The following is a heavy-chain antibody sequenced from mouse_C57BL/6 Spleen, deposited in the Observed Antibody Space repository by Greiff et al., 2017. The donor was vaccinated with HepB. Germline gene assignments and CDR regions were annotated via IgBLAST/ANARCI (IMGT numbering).Heavy chain of an antibody. V-gene: IGHV1-15*01. CDR1: GYTFTDYE. CDR3: TRGSSGYAMDY. CDR2: IDPETGGT. D-gene: IGHD3-2*02. J-gene: IGHJ4*01. Sequence: VQLQQSGAELVRPGASVTLSCKASGYTFTDYEMHWVKQTPVHGLEWIGAIDPETGGTAYNQKFKGKAILTADKSSSTAYMELRSLTSEDSAVYYCTRGSSGYAMDYWGKGTSVTVSS.